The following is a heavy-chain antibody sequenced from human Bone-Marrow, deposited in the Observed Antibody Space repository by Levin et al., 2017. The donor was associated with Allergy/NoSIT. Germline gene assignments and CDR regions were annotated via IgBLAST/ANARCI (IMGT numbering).Heavy chain of an antibody. D-gene: IGHD6-13*01. V-gene: IGHV4-61*02. CDR2: IYPSGNT. Sequence: KPSETLSLTCTVSGGSISSGVYYWSWIRQPAGKGLEWIGRIYPSGNTHYNPSLKSRVTMSLDTSEKQFSLKLTSVTAADTAMYYCAGTIATTFDTSDIWGQGTMVTVSS. CDR1: GGSISSGVYY. CDR3: AGTIATTFDTSDI. J-gene: IGHJ3*02.